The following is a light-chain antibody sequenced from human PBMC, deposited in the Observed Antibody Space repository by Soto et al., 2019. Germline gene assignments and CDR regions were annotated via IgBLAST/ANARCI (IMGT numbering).Light chain of an antibody. V-gene: IGKV3-20*01. J-gene: IGKJ1*01. Sequence: EIVLTQSPGTLSLSPGERATLSCRASQTVGSNYLAWFQQKPGQAPRLLIYEASSRATGIPDTFSGSGSGTDFTLTINRLEPEDFAVFYCQQYAYSPRTFGQGTRVEIK. CDR1: QTVGSNY. CDR3: QQYAYSPRT. CDR2: EAS.